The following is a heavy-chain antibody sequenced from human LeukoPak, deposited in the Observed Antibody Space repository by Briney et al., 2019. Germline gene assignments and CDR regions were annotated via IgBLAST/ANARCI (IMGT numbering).Heavy chain of an antibody. CDR1: GYTFTGYY. J-gene: IGHJ4*02. CDR3: ATDRGWNSYNYYFDY. CDR2: INPNSGGT. D-gene: IGHD5-18*01. Sequence: EASVKVSCKASGYTFTGYYMHWVRQAPGQGLEWMGWINPNSGGTNYAQKFQGRVTMTEDTSTDTAYMELSSLRSEDTAVYYCATDRGWNSYNYYFDYWGQGTLVTVSS. V-gene: IGHV1-2*02.